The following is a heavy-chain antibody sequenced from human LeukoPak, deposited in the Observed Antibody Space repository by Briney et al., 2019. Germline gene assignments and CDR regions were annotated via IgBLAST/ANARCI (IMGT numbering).Heavy chain of an antibody. CDR2: ISGSGDT. V-gene: IGHV3-23*01. J-gene: IGHJ4*02. Sequence: PGGSLTLSCVDSEVRLRSNERRCVRQAPGKGQEWVSRISGSGDTYYADSVKGRFTISGDNSMNTLYLQLSSLRAEDTAIYYCAKDLAPYYDFWSGLGFDYWGQGTLVTVSS. CDR1: EVRLRSNE. CDR3: AKDLAPYYDFWSGLGFDY. D-gene: IGHD3-3*01.